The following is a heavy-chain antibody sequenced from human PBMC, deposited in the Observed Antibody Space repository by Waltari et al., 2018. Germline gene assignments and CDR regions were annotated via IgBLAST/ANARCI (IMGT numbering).Heavy chain of an antibody. CDR3: ASVKVDTALDFDY. CDR2: SHEGNGDT. D-gene: IGHD5-18*01. J-gene: IGHJ4*02. CDR1: GYTFTNYA. V-gene: IGHV1-3*01. Sequence: QVQLVQSGAEVKKPGASVKVSCKASGYTFTNYAMHWVRQAPGQRLEWMGWSHEGNGDTKYSQKFQDRVTITRDTSASTAYMELSSLTSEDTAVYYCASVKVDTALDFDYWGQGTLVTVSS.